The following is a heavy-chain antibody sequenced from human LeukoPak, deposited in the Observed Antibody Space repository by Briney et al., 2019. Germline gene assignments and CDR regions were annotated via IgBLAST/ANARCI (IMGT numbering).Heavy chain of an antibody. Sequence: PGGSLRLSCAASGFTFSSYAMSWVRQAPGKGLEWVSAISGGDSSTYYADSVKGRFTISRDNSKNALYLQMNSLRPEDTAVYYCARDDTGYGLFDSWGQGTLVTVSS. CDR1: GFTFSSYA. V-gene: IGHV3-23*01. D-gene: IGHD5-12*01. J-gene: IGHJ5*01. CDR2: ISGGDSST. CDR3: ARDDTGYGLFDS.